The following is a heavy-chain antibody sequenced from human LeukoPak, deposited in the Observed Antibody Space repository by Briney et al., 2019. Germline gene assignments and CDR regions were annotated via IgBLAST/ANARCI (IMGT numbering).Heavy chain of an antibody. CDR2: IDTTGNDI. V-gene: IGHV3-64*01. D-gene: IGHD2-15*01. CDR1: GFTFSNYA. J-gene: IGHJ3*02. CDR3: ARERCSGGSCYYDAFDI. Sequence: GGSLRLSCAASGFTFSNYAFHWVRQAPGRGLEYVSAIDTTGNDIFYGNSVRGRFTISRDNSKNTLFLQMGSLRAEDTAVYYCARERCSGGSCYYDAFDIWGQGTMVTVSS.